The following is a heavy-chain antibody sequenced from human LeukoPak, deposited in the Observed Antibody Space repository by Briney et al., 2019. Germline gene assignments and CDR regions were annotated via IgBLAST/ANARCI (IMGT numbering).Heavy chain of an antibody. V-gene: IGHV1-69*13. CDR2: IYPIFGTA. Sequence: SVKVSCKASGYTFTSYGISWVRQAPGQGLELMGWIYPIFGTANYPQQFQGRVTITADESTSAAYMELSSLRSEDTAVYYCARTPVEMATLLTYYFDYWGQGTLVTVSS. D-gene: IGHD5-24*01. J-gene: IGHJ4*02. CDR1: GYTFTSYG. CDR3: ARTPVEMATLLTYYFDY.